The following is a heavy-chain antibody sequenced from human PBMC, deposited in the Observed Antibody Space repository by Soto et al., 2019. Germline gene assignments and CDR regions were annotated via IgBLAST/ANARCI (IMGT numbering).Heavy chain of an antibody. Sequence: ASVKVSCKASGYTLTSYDINWVRQATGQGLEWRGWMNPNSGNTGYAQKFQGRVTMTRNTSISTAYMELSSLRSEDTAVYYCARANSGYEYHLGVRYYYYYMDVWGKGTTVTVSS. J-gene: IGHJ6*03. CDR2: MNPNSGNT. CDR3: ARANSGYEYHLGVRYYYYYMDV. CDR1: GYTLTSYD. D-gene: IGHD5-12*01. V-gene: IGHV1-8*01.